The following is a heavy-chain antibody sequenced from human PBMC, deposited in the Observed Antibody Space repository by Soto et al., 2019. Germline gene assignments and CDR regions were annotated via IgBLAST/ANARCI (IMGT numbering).Heavy chain of an antibody. Sequence: QVQLQESGPGLVKPSQTLSLTCTVSGGSISSGGYYWSWIRQHAGKGLEWIGYIYYIGSTYYNPSLKSRVTISVDTSKNQFSLKLSSVSAADTAVYYCARVDRANWNYVYWGQGTLVTVSS. V-gene: IGHV4-31*03. CDR1: GGSISSGGYY. CDR2: IYYIGST. CDR3: ARVDRANWNYVY. J-gene: IGHJ4*02. D-gene: IGHD1-7*01.